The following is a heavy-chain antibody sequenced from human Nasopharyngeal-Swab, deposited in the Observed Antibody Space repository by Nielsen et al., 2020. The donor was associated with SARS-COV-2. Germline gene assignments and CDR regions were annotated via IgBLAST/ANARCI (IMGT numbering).Heavy chain of an antibody. CDR3: ARLVNDWNYGYYYYYMDV. V-gene: IGHV5-51*01. Sequence: GESLKISCKGSGYSFTSYWIGWVRQMPGKGLEWMGIIYPGDSDTRYSPSFQGQVTIPADKSISTAYLQWSSLKASDTAMYYFARLVNDWNYGYYYYYMDVWGKGTTVTVSS. J-gene: IGHJ6*03. CDR2: IYPGDSDT. D-gene: IGHD1-7*01. CDR1: GYSFTSYW.